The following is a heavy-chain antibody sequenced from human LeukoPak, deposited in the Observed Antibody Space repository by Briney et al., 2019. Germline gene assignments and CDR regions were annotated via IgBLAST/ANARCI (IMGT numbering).Heavy chain of an antibody. D-gene: IGHD2-2*01. CDR1: GFTFSSYW. V-gene: IGHV3-7*01. Sequence: PGGSLRLSCAASGFTFSSYWMSWVRQAPGKGLEWVANIKQDGSEKYYVDSVKGRFTISRDNAKNSLYLQMNSLRAEDTAVYYCARGGGCSSTSCYFYFDYWGQGTLVTVSS. J-gene: IGHJ4*02. CDR3: ARGGGCSSTSCYFYFDY. CDR2: IKQDGSEK.